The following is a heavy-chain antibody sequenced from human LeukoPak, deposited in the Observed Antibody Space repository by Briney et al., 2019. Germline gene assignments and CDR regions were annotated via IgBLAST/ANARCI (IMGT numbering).Heavy chain of an antibody. CDR3: ARLELEQRSWFDP. D-gene: IGHD1/OR15-1a*01. V-gene: IGHV1-18*01. CDR2: ISAYSGNT. Sequence: ASVKVSCKASGYTFTSYRITWVRQAPGQGLEWMGWISAYSGNTIYTQKFQGGLTMTTDTSTTTAYMELRSLRSDDTAVYYCARLELEQRSWFDPWGQGTLVTVSS. J-gene: IGHJ5*02. CDR1: GYTFTSYR.